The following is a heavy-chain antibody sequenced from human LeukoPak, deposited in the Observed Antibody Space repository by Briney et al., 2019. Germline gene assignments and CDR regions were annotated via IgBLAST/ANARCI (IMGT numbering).Heavy chain of an antibody. CDR2: INPNSGGT. V-gene: IGHV1-2*02. Sequence: VASVKVSCKASGYTFTGYYMHWVRQAPGQGLEWMGWINPNSGGTNYAQKFQGRVTMTRDTSISTAYMELSRLRFDDTAVYYCARDRTGDSSAFDIWGQGTMVTVSS. J-gene: IGHJ3*02. CDR3: ARDRTGDSSAFDI. D-gene: IGHD7-27*01. CDR1: GYTFTGYY.